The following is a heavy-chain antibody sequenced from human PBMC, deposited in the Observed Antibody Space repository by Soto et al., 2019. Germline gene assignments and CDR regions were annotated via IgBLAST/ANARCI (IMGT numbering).Heavy chain of an antibody. J-gene: IGHJ6*02. V-gene: IGHV3-9*01. Sequence: EVQLVESGGGLVQPGRSLRLSCAASGFTFGEYAMHWVRRPPGKGLEWVASITWNSDMIGYADSVKGRFTISRDNGENSLYLQMSSLRREDTALYYXAKVGXXXGFSAMDVWGLGTTVTVS. D-gene: IGHD5-12*01. CDR1: GFTFGEYA. CDR3: AKVGXXXGFSAMDV. CDR2: ITWNSDMI.